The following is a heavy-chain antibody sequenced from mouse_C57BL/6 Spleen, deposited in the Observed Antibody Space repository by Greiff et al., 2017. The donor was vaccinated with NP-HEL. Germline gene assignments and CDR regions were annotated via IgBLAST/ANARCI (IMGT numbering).Heavy chain of an antibody. V-gene: IGHV1-66*01. CDR3: ARSRDYYGSFFDY. CDR2: IYPGSGNT. CDR1: GYSFTSYY. J-gene: IGHJ2*01. D-gene: IGHD1-1*01. Sequence: QVQLQQSGPELVKPGASVKISCKASGYSFTSYYIHWVKQRPGQGLEWIGWIYPGSGNTTYNEKFKGKATLTADTSSSTAYMQLSSLTSEDSAVYYCARSRDYYGSFFDYWGQGTTLTVSS.